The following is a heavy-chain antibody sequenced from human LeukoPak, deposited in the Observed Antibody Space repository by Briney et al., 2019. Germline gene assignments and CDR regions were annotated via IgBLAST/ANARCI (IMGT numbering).Heavy chain of an antibody. Sequence: SGTLSLTCTVSGGSITSYYWSWIRQPPGKGLEWIGYIYYSGSTNYNPSLKSRVTISVDTSKNQFSLKLSSVTAADTAVYYCARGGVYYKIAGPWGQGALVTVSS. CDR1: GGSITSYY. CDR3: ARGGVYYKIAGP. CDR2: IYYSGST. D-gene: IGHD3-10*01. V-gene: IGHV4-59*01. J-gene: IGHJ5*02.